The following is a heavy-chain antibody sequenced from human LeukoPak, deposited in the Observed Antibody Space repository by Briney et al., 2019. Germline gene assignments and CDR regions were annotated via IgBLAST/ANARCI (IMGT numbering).Heavy chain of an antibody. V-gene: IGHV3-21*01. D-gene: IGHD5-12*01. CDR2: ISSSSSYI. Sequence: GGSLRLSCAASGFTFSSYSMSWVRQAPGKGLEWVSSISSSSSYIYYADSVKGRFTISRDNAKNSLYLQMNSLRAEDTAVYYCARDFSGSYYFDYWGQGTLVTVSS. J-gene: IGHJ4*02. CDR3: ARDFSGSYYFDY. CDR1: GFTFSSYS.